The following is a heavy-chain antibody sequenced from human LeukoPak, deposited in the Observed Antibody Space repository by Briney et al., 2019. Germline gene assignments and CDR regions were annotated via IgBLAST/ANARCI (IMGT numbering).Heavy chain of an antibody. CDR2: ISGSGGST. V-gene: IGHV3-23*01. CDR1: GFTFSSYA. Sequence: PGGSLRLSCAASGFTFSSYAMSWVRQAPGKGLEWVSAISGSGGSTYYADSVKGRFTISRDNSKNTLYLQMNRLRAEDTAVYYCAKGRSMIVVVMAFDIWGQGTMVTVSS. J-gene: IGHJ3*02. D-gene: IGHD3-22*01. CDR3: AKGRSMIVVVMAFDI.